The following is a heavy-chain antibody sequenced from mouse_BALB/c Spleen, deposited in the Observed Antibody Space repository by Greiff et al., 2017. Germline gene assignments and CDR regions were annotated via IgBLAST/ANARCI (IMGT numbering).Heavy chain of an antibody. CDR2: IWGDGST. J-gene: IGHJ4*01. V-gene: IGHV2-6-7*01. CDR1: GFSLTGYG. D-gene: IGHD2-10*01. Sequence: VKLQESGPGLVAPSQSLSITCTVSGFSLTGYGVNWVRQPPGKGLEWLGMIWGDGSTDYNSALKSRLSISKDNSKSQVFLKMNSLQTDDTARYYCARDPYYGNSCDAMDYWGQGTSVTVSS. CDR3: ARDPYYGNSCDAMDY.